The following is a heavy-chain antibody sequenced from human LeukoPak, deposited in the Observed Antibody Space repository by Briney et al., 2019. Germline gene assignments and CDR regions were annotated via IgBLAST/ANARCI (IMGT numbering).Heavy chain of an antibody. D-gene: IGHD2-21*01. J-gene: IGHJ4*02. V-gene: IGHV5-51*01. CDR2: IYPGDSDT. CDR3: ARAYYCGGGGCKLEY. CDR1: GYSFNTYW. Sequence: GESLKISCQGSGYSFNTYWIAWERQMPWKGLECMGIIYPGDSDTRYSPSFQGQITMSADKSINTAYLRWSSLKASDTAMYYCARAYYCGGGGCKLEYWGQGTLVTVSS.